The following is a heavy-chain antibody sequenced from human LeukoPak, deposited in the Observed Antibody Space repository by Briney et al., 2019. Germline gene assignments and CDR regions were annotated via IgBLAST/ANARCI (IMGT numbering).Heavy chain of an antibody. CDR3: ARVIRASSSWYLAFDI. J-gene: IGHJ3*02. D-gene: IGHD6-13*01. CDR1: GGSFSASY. CDR2: VNHSGRT. V-gene: IGHV4-34*01. Sequence: PSETLSLTCAVYGGSFSASYWSYIRQSPGKGLEWIGGVNHSGRTNYNASLKSRVTISIDTSKKQFSLELSSVTAADTAVYYCARVIRASSSWYLAFDIWGQGTMVTVSS.